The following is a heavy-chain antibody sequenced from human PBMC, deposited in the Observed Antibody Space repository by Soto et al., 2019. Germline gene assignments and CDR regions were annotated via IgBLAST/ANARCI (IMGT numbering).Heavy chain of an antibody. CDR2: ISSSSSYI. CDR1: GFTFSSYS. CDR3: ARGGAAAGTNFDY. V-gene: IGHV3-21*01. Sequence: EVQLVESGGGPVKPGGSLRLSCAASGFTFSSYSMNWVRQAPGKGLEWVSSISSSSSYIYYADSVKGRFTISRDNAKNSLYLQMNSLRAEDTAVYYCARGGAAAGTNFDYWGQGTLVTVSS. J-gene: IGHJ4*02. D-gene: IGHD6-13*01.